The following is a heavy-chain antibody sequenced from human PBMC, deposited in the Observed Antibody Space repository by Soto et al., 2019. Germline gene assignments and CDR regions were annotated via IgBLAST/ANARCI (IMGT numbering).Heavy chain of an antibody. J-gene: IGHJ4*02. CDR2: INAGNGNT. D-gene: IGHD6-6*01. V-gene: IGHV1-3*01. CDR3: ASSSSSSDFDY. CDR1: GYTFTSYA. Sequence: GASVKVSCKASGYTFTSYAMHGVRQAPGQRLGWMGWINAGNGNTKYSQKFQGRVTITRDTSASTAYMELSSLRSEDTAVYYCASSSSSSDFDYWGQGTLVTVSS.